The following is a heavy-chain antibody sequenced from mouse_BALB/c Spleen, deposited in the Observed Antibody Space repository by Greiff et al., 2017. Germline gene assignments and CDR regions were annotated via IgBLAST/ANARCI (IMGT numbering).Heavy chain of an antibody. CDR2: INPSTGYT. V-gene: IGHV1-7*01. D-gene: IGHD1-1*01. CDR3: ARGPPYGSSYLDY. CDR1: GYTFTSYW. Sequence: QVQLQQSGAELAKPGASVKMSCKASGYTFTSYWMHWVKQRPGQGLEWIGYINPSTGYTEYNQKFKDKATLTADKSSSTAYMQLSSLTSEDSAVYYCARGPPYGSSYLDYWGQGTTLTVSS. J-gene: IGHJ2*01.